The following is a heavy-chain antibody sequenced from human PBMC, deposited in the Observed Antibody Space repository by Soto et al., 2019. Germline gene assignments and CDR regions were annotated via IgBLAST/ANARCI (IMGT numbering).Heavy chain of an antibody. CDR2: IYYSGST. CDR3: ARQYLGYSSGWYNYFDY. Sequence: PSETLSLTCTASGGSISSHYWSWIRQPPGKGLEWIGYIYYSGSTNYNPSLRSRVTISVDTSKTQFSLKLSSVTAADTAVYYCARQYLGYSSGWYNYFDYWGQGTLVTVSS. J-gene: IGHJ4*02. V-gene: IGHV4-59*08. D-gene: IGHD6-19*01. CDR1: GGSISSHY.